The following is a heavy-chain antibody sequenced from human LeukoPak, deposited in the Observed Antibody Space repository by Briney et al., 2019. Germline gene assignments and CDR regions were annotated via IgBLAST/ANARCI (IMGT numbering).Heavy chain of an antibody. CDR2: ISSSSSYI. Sequence: GGSLRLSCAASGFTFSSYSMNWVRQAPGKGLEWVSSISSSSSYIYYADSVKGRFTISRDNAKNSLYLQMNSLSAEDTAVYYCARDPSEVAADAFDIWGQGTMVTVSS. CDR3: ARDPSEVAADAFDI. CDR1: GFTFSSYS. J-gene: IGHJ3*02. V-gene: IGHV3-21*01. D-gene: IGHD2-15*01.